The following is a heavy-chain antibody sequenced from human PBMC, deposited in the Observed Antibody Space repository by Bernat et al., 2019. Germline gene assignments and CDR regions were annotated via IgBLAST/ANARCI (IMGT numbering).Heavy chain of an antibody. J-gene: IGHJ4*02. D-gene: IGHD3-3*01. V-gene: IGHV3-30*07. Sequence: QVQLVESGGGVVQPGRSLRLSCAASGFTFSSYAMHWVRQAPGKGLEWVAVISYDGSNKYYADSVKGRFTISRDNSKNTLYLQMNSLRAEDTAVYYCARVRTYYDFWSGYRQIQAVDYWGQGTLVTVSS. CDR2: ISYDGSNK. CDR3: ARVRTYYDFWSGYRQIQAVDY. CDR1: GFTFSSYA.